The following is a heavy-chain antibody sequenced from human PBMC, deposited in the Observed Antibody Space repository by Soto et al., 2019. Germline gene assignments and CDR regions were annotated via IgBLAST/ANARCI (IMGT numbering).Heavy chain of an antibody. CDR3: ARACSGGSCYSIGTVGMDV. CDR2: ISSSGSTI. Sequence: PGGSLRLSCAASGFTFSDYYMSWIRQAPGKGLEWVSYISSSGSTIYYADSVKGRFTISRDNAKNSLYLQMNSLRAEDTAVYYCARACSGGSCYSIGTVGMDVWGQGTTVTVSS. CDR1: GFTFSDYY. D-gene: IGHD2-15*01. V-gene: IGHV3-11*01. J-gene: IGHJ6*02.